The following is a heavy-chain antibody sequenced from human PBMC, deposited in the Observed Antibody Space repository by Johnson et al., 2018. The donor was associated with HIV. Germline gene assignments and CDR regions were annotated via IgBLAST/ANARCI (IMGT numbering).Heavy chain of an antibody. CDR2: IYSCGST. J-gene: IGHJ3*02. CDR3: ARVLAFDI. V-gene: IGHV3-66*01. CDR1: GFTVSSNY. Sequence: VQLVESGGGLVQPVGSLRLSCAASGFTVSSNYMSWVRQAPGKGLEWVSVIYSCGSTYYADSVKGRFTISRDNSKNTLYLQMNSLRAEDTAVYYCARVLAFDIWGQGTMVTVSS.